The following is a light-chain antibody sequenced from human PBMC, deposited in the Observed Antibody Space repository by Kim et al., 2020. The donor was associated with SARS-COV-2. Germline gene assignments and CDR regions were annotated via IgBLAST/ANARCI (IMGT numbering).Light chain of an antibody. CDR2: QDT. CDR3: QAWDRSIGV. V-gene: IGLV3-1*01. Sequence: VSPRQTASITCSGDKLGDTYACWYQQKPGQSPVLVIYQDTKRPSGIPARFSGSNSGNTATLTISGTQAMDEADYYCQAWDRSIGVFGGGTQLTVL. CDR1: KLGDTY. J-gene: IGLJ2*01.